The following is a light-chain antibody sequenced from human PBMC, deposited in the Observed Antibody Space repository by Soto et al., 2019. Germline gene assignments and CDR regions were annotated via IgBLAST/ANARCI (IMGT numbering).Light chain of an antibody. Sequence: LVLTQSPSASASLGASVKLTCTLSSGHSSYAIAWHQQQPEKGPRYLMKLNSDGSHSKGDGIPDRFSGSSSGAERYLTISRLQSEDEADYYCQTWGTGILVFGGGIKVTVL. CDR2: LNSDGSH. V-gene: IGLV4-69*01. CDR3: QTWGTGILV. J-gene: IGLJ2*01. CDR1: SGHSSYA.